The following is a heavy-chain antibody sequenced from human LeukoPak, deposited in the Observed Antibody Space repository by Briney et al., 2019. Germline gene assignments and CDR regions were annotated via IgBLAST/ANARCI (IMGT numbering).Heavy chain of an antibody. Sequence: ASVKVSCKASGYTFTGYYMHWVRQAPGQGLEWMGWINPNSGGTNYAQKFQGRVTMTRDTSISTAYMELSRLRSDDTAVYYCARDKLRPNYYGSGRTLGYWGQGTLVTVSS. CDR3: ARDKLRPNYYGSGRTLGY. D-gene: IGHD3-10*01. V-gene: IGHV1-2*02. CDR2: INPNSGGT. CDR1: GYTFTGYY. J-gene: IGHJ4*02.